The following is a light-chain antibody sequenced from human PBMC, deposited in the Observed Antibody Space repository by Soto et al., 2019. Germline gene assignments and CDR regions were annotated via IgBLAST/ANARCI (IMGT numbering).Light chain of an antibody. V-gene: IGKV3-15*01. CDR3: QQYNNWPPLT. CDR2: GAS. J-gene: IGKJ4*01. CDR1: HSVSNN. Sequence: EIVLTQSPATLSVSPRERATLSCRASHSVSNNLAWYQQKPGQAPRLLIYGASTRATGIPDRFSGSGSGTEFTLTISSLQSEDFAVYYCQQYNNWPPLTFGGGTKVEIK.